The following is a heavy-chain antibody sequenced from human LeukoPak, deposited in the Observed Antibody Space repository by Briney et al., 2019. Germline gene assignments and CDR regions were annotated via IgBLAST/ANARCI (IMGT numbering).Heavy chain of an antibody. CDR1: GGSISSSY. D-gene: IGHD6-19*01. Sequence: SETLSLTCTVSGGSISSSYWNWIRQPPGKGLEWIGYIYYSGGTNYNPSLQSRVTISIDTSKNQFSLNLRSVTAADTAVYYCARVLTALYSSGWFDPWGQGTLVTVSS. CDR2: IYYSGGT. V-gene: IGHV4-59*01. J-gene: IGHJ5*02. CDR3: ARVLTALYSSGWFDP.